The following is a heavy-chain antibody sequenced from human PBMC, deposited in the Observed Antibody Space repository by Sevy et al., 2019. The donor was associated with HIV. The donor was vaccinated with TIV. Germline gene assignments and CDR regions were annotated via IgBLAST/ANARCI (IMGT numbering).Heavy chain of an antibody. V-gene: IGHV1-18*01. D-gene: IGHD6-19*01. CDR3: ARDEGEQWLWTITRPNWFDP. CDR1: GYTFTSYG. CDR2: ISAYNGKT. Sequence: ASVKVSCKTSGYTFTSYGVSWIRHAPGQGLEWMGWISAYNGKTNYAQKFQGRVTMTADTSTGTAYMELTSLTSDDTAVYYCARDEGEQWLWTITRPNWFDPWGQGTLVTVSS. J-gene: IGHJ5*02.